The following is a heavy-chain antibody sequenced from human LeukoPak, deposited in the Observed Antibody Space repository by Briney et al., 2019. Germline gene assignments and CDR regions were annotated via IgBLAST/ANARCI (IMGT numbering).Heavy chain of an antibody. CDR1: GFTFSSYG. J-gene: IGHJ2*01. Sequence: SLRLSCAASGFTFSSYGMHWVRQAPGKGLEWVAVISYDGSNKYYADSVKGRFTISRDNSKNTLYLQMNSLRAEDTAVYYCAKVGYCSSTSCYKRGYWYFDLWGRGTLDTVSS. V-gene: IGHV3-30*18. CDR3: AKVGYCSSTSCYKRGYWYFDL. CDR2: ISYDGSNK. D-gene: IGHD2-2*02.